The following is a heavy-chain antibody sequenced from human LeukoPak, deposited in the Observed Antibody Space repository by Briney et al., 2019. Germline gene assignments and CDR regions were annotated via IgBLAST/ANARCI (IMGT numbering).Heavy chain of an antibody. CDR2: IYHSGST. Sequence: SETLSLTCTVSGGSISSYYWSWIRQPPGKGLEWIGSIYHSGSTYYSPSLKSRVTISADTSKNQFSLKLSSVTAADTAVYYCARGCSSGSYYYYYYYMDVWGKGTTVTISS. V-gene: IGHV4-59*08. D-gene: IGHD1-26*01. J-gene: IGHJ6*03. CDR3: ARGCSSGSYYYYYYYMDV. CDR1: GGSISSYY.